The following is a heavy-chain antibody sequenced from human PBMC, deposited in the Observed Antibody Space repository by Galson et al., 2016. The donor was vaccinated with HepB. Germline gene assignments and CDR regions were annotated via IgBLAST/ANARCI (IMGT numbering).Heavy chain of an antibody. CDR2: ITRSGDAT. J-gene: IGHJ4*02. D-gene: IGHD6-13*01. Sequence: SLRLSCAASGFSFSNSGMSWVRQAPGRGLAWVSGITRSGDATHYADFVKGRFTISRDNSKNTLYLYMNNLTAADTAVYHCAKRATWVAAVDYWGQGTLVTVSS. V-gene: IGHV3-23*01. CDR3: AKRATWVAAVDY. CDR1: GFSFSNSG.